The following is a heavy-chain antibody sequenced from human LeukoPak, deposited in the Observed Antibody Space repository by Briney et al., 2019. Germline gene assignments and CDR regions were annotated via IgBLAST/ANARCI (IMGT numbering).Heavy chain of an antibody. CDR3: ARFDSSGYYYFDY. J-gene: IGHJ4*02. D-gene: IGHD3-22*01. V-gene: IGHV4-31*03. Sequence: PPETLSLTCTVSGGSISSSRYYWNWIRQHPGKGLEWIGFIFYSGSTYYNPSLKSRLTISVDTSKNQFSLKLSSVTAADTAVYYCARFDSSGYYYFDYWGQGTLVTVSS. CDR1: GGSISSSRYY. CDR2: IFYSGST.